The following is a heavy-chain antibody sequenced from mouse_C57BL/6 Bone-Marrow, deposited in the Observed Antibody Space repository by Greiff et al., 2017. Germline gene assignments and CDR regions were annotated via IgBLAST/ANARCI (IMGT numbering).Heavy chain of an antibody. D-gene: IGHD1-1*01. CDR2: INPNNGGT. J-gene: IGHJ4*01. CDR3: ARCTTVKGTMDY. CDR1: GYTFTDYN. Sequence: EVKLQQSGPELVKPGASVKIPCKASGYTFTDYNMDWVKQSHGKSLEWIGDINPNNGGTIYNQKFKGKATLTVDKSSSTAYMELRSLTSEDTAVYYCARCTTVKGTMDYWGQGTSVTVSS. V-gene: IGHV1-18*01.